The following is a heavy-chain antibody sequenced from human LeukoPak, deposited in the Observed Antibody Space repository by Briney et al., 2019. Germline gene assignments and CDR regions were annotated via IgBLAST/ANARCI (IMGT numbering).Heavy chain of an antibody. D-gene: IGHD2-2*01. CDR2: IDRGVGST. J-gene: IGHJ6*03. Sequence: GGSLRLSCAASGFTFSIYDLSWVRQAPGKGLECVSAIDRGVGSTYSADSVKGRFTISRDNSKNTLYLQMNNLRAEDTAVYYCARGVGYCSSTSCPMRGNYYYYYYMDVWGKGTTVTVSS. CDR3: ARGVGYCSSTSCPMRGNYYYYYYMDV. CDR1: GFTFSIYD. V-gene: IGHV3-23*01.